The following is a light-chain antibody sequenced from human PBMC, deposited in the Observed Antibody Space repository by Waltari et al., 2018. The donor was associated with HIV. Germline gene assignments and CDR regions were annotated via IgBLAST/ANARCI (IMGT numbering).Light chain of an antibody. V-gene: IGLV1-47*01. CDR1: RSNIGNNF. CDR3: ASWDDTLGHWI. J-gene: IGLJ3*02. CDR2: RND. Sequence: QPKMTQAPSASKTPGQRITMSCSGGRSNIGNNFISWYQQFPGLAPRLVIYRNDHRPTGCPCRFSGSKSGTSAFLAITGLRLEDEATYICASWDDTLGHWIFGGGTKLTVL.